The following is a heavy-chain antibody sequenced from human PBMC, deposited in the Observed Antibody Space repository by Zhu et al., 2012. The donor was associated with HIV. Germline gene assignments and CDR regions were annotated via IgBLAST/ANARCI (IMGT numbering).Heavy chain of an antibody. Sequence: QVQLQESGPGLVKPSETLSLTCTVSGDSVTSYYWSWIRQPPGKGLEWIGYIYHSGSSISNPSLKSRIIMSIDTSKNQLSPNLRSVTTSDTAVHYCARRGYTYDNFDSWGQGTLVTVSS. CDR2: IYHSGSS. CDR3: ARRGYTYDNFDS. J-gene: IGHJ4*02. V-gene: IGHV4-59*02. CDR1: GDSVTSYY. D-gene: IGHD5-18*01.